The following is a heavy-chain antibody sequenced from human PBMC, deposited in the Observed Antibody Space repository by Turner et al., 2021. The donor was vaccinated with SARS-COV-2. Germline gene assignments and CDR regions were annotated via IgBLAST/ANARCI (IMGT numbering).Heavy chain of an antibody. V-gene: IGHV3-21*01. D-gene: IGHD4-17*01. CDR3: ARVDYGDYGWAGDNYGMDV. J-gene: IGHJ6*02. Sequence: EVQMVESGGGVGKPGGSLRPACAASGFTSSSYSMNWVRRAPGKGLECVSSISSSSSYIYSAGSENGRFTIARDNAKNSLYLQMNSLRAEDTAVYYCARVDYGDYGWAGDNYGMDVWGQGTTVTVSS. CDR1: GFTSSSYS. CDR2: ISSSSSYI.